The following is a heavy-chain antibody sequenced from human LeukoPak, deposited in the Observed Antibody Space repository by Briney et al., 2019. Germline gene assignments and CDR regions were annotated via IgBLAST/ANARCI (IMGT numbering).Heavy chain of an antibody. J-gene: IGHJ4*02. Sequence: PGGSLRLSCAASGFTFSKYWMTWARQAPGKGLEWVANIKEDGSTRYLVDSVKGRFTISRDNAKNSVYLQMNSLRAEDTAVYYCARIGYRSSSLDYWGQGNLVTVSS. V-gene: IGHV3-7*04. CDR3: ARIGYRSSSLDY. D-gene: IGHD6-13*01. CDR1: GFTFSKYW. CDR2: IKEDGSTR.